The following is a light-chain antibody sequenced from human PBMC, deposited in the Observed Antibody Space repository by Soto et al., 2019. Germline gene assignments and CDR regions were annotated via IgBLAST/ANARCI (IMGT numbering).Light chain of an antibody. J-gene: IGKJ2*01. Sequence: DIQLTQFPATLSASVGDRVTITCRASQSISYWLARYQQKPGKAPNLLIYKASTLESGVPSRFSGSRSGTEFTLTITSLQPDDFATYYCRHYNTYSPPYAFGQGTKLEMK. CDR2: KAS. V-gene: IGKV1-5*03. CDR3: RHYNTYSPPYA. CDR1: QSISYW.